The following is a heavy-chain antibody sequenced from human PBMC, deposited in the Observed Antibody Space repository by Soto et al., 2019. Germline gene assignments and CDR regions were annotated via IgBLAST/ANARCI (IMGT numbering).Heavy chain of an antibody. Sequence: SQPLSLTCAISGDSVSSNSACWNRIRQSPSRGLEWLGRTYYRSKWYNDYALSVKSRIAINPDTSKNQFSLQLSSVTPEDTAVYYCARDQGGLDYWGLGSLVTVSS. J-gene: IGHJ4*02. D-gene: IGHD3-16*01. V-gene: IGHV6-1*01. CDR3: ARDQGGLDY. CDR2: TYYRSKWYN. CDR1: GDSVSSNSAC.